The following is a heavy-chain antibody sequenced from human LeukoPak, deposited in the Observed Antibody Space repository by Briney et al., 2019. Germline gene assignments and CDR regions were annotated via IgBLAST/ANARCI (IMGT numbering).Heavy chain of an antibody. D-gene: IGHD5-12*01. Sequence: SETLSLTCTVSGGSISSSYWSWIRQPPGRGLEWIGYIYYSGSTNYNPSLKSRVTISVDTSKNQFSLKLSSVTVTDTAVYYCARSRGYSGYDSFDYWGQGTLVTVSS. CDR1: GGSISSSY. CDR2: IYYSGST. CDR3: ARSRGYSGYDSFDY. J-gene: IGHJ4*02. V-gene: IGHV4-59*08.